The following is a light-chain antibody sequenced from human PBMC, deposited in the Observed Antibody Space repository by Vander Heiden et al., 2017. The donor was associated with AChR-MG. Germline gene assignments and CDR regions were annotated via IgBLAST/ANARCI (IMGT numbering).Light chain of an antibody. CDR3: RQPLQTPWT. CDR2: LGS. V-gene: IGKV2-28*01. J-gene: IGKJ1*01. Sequence: DIVMTQSPLSLPVTPGEPASISCRSSQSLLYSNGYNYLDWYLQKPGQSPQLLIYLGSNRASGVPDRFSGSGSGTDFTLKISRVEAEDVGVYYCRQPLQTPWTFGQGTKVEI. CDR1: QSLLYSNGYNY.